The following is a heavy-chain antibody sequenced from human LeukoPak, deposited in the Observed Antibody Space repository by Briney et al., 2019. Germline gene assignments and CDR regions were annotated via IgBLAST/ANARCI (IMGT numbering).Heavy chain of an antibody. D-gene: IGHD4-23*01. CDR3: ARSTTVVTRAEYFQH. J-gene: IGHJ1*01. CDR1: GGSISSSNW. Sequence: SETLSLTCAVSGGSISSSNWWSWVRQPPGKGLEWIGEIYHSGSTNYNPSLKSRVTISVDKSENQFSLKLSSVTAADTAVYYCARSTTVVTRAEYFQHWGQGTLVTVSS. CDR2: IYHSGST. V-gene: IGHV4-4*02.